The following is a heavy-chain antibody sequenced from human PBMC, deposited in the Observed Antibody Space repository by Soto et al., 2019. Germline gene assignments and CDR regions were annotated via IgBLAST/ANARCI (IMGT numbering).Heavy chain of an antibody. D-gene: IGHD5-18*01. Sequence: QVQLQESGPGLVKPSQTLSLACSVSGASINSGGYFWSWIRPLPGKGLEWIGYIHYSGSTYYNPSLKSRVVMSMDTSKNDFSLKLSSVTAADTAVFYCARGFVETAMAFDYWGQGALVTVSS. CDR2: IHYSGST. V-gene: IGHV4-31*03. J-gene: IGHJ4*02. CDR3: ARGFVETAMAFDY. CDR1: GASINSGGYF.